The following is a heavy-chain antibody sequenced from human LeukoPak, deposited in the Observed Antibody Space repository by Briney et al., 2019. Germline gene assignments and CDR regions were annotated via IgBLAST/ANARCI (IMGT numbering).Heavy chain of an antibody. D-gene: IGHD3-16*02. CDR3: ARRLVVLQGFDY. J-gene: IGHJ4*02. V-gene: IGHV4-38-2*02. Sequence: SETLSLTCTVFGSSISSGYYWGWIRQPPGKGLGWIGSIYHSGSTYYNPSLKSRVTISVDTSKNQFSLKLSSVTAADTAVYYCARRLVVLQGFDYWGQGTLVTVSS. CDR2: IYHSGST. CDR1: GSSISSGYY.